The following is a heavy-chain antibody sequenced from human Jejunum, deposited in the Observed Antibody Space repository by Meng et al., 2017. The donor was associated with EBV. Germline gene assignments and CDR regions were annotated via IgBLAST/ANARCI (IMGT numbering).Heavy chain of an antibody. CDR2: ISSGSSFI. Sequence: EVQLVGSGGGLVKPGGSLRLSCAASGFTFSSYRMNWVRQAPGKGLEWVSYISSGSSFIYYADSVKGRFTISRDDAKNSLSLQMNNLGADDTAVYYCVRDSSFNVHWGQGTLVTVSS. V-gene: IGHV3-21*02. CDR1: GFTFSSYR. J-gene: IGHJ4*02. CDR3: VRDSSFNVH. D-gene: IGHD3-16*02.